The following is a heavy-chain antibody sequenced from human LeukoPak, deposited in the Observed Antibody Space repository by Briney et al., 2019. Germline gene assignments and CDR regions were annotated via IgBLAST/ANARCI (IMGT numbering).Heavy chain of an antibody. CDR2: IYTSGST. J-gene: IGHJ4*02. D-gene: IGHD2-15*01. V-gene: IGHV4-4*07. CDR3: ARDRGYCSGGSCYYFDY. Sequence: PSDTLSLTCTVSGGSISSYYWSWIRQPAGKGLEWIGRIYTSGSTNYNPSPKSRVTMSVDTSKNQFSLKLSSVTAADTAVYYCARDRGYCSGGSCYYFDYWGQGTLVTVSS. CDR1: GGSISSYY.